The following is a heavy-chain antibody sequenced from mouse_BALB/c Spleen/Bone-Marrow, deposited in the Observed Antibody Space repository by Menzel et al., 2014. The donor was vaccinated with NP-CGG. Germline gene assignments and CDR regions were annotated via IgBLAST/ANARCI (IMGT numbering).Heavy chain of an antibody. CDR1: VYTFTSYW. CDR3: AIQITTIVYAMDY. V-gene: IGHV1-7*01. D-gene: IGHD2-12*01. CDR2: INPSTGYT. Sequence: VHLVESAAAMAKPWASVKVSCKASVYTFTSYWMHWVKQRPGQGLEWIGYINPSTGYTEHNQKFKDKATLTADNSSSTAYMQRSSVTSEHTTVYYCAIQITTIVYAMDYWGQGTSVTVSS. J-gene: IGHJ4*01.